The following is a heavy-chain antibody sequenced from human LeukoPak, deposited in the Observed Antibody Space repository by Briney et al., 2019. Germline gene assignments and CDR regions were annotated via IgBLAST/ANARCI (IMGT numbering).Heavy chain of an antibody. CDR1: GFTFDDYA. J-gene: IGHJ4*02. CDR3: AKDSPDYYDSSDPQGY. V-gene: IGHV3-43*02. CDR2: ISGDGGST. Sequence: QPGGSLRLSCAASGFTFDDYAMHWVRQAPGKGLGWVSLISGDGGSTYYADSVKGRFTISRDNSKNSLYLQMNSLRTEDTALYYCAKDSPDYYDSSDPQGYWGQGTLVTVSS. D-gene: IGHD3-22*01.